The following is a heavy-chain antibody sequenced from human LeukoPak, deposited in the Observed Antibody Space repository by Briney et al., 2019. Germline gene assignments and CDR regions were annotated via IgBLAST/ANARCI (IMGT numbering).Heavy chain of an antibody. D-gene: IGHD1-7*01. CDR2: IYSGGST. J-gene: IGHJ4*02. V-gene: IGHV3-53*01. CDR1: GFTVSSNY. CDR3: ARAGDWDYPYYFDY. Sequence: GGSLRLSCAASGFTVSSNYMSWVRQAPGKGLEWVSVIYSGGSTYYADSVKGRFTISRDNSKNTLYLQMSSLRAEDTAVYYCARAGDWDYPYYFDYWGQGTLVTVSS.